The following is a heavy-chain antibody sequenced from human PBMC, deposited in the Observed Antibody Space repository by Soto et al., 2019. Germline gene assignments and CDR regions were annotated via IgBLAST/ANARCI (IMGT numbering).Heavy chain of an antibody. Sequence: QVQLQESGPGLVKPSGTLSLTCAVSGASINTNWWSWVRQPPGKGLEWIGEVYHSGSTNYNPFLMGRVTILLDKSSNQLSLQLSSVTAADTAVYYCARHIAVAGTRGFDYWGQGTLVTVSS. J-gene: IGHJ4*02. D-gene: IGHD6-19*01. V-gene: IGHV4-4*02. CDR2: VYHSGST. CDR3: ARHIAVAGTRGFDY. CDR1: GASINTNW.